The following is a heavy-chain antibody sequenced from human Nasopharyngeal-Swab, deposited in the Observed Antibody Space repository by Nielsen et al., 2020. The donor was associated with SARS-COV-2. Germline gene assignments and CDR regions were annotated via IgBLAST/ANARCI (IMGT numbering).Heavy chain of an antibody. V-gene: IGHV1-69*06. J-gene: IGHJ4*02. CDR2: IIPMFGTA. CDR1: GYTFINYG. CDR3: AREGFKETSMATAFDY. D-gene: IGHD5-18*01. Sequence: SVKVSCKASGYTFINYGLSWVRQAPGQGLEWMGGIIPMFGTANYAQKFQGRVTITADKSTSTAYMELSSLRSEDTAVYYCAREGFKETSMATAFDYWGQGTVVIVSS.